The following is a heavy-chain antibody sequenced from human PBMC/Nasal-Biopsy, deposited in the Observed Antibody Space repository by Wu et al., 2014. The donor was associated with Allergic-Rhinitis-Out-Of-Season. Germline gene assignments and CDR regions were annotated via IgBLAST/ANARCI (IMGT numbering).Heavy chain of an antibody. Sequence: LSCAASGFTFSSYSMNWVRQAPGKGLEWVSSISSSSSYIYYADSVKGRFTISRDNAKNSLYLQMNSLRAEDTAVYYCAQRGVGATKGYYYGMDVWGQGTTVTVSS. J-gene: IGHJ6*02. CDR2: ISSSSSYI. CDR1: GFTFSSYS. D-gene: IGHD1-26*01. CDR3: AQRGVGATKGYYYGMDV. V-gene: IGHV3-21*01.